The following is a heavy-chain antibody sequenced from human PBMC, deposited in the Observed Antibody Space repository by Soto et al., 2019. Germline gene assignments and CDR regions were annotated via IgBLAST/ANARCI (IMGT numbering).Heavy chain of an antibody. Sequence: EVQLLESGGGLVQPGGSLRLSCAASGFTFSSYAMSWVRQAPGKGLEWVSAISGSGGSTYYADSVKGRFTISRDNSKNTRYLQMNSLRAEDTAVYYCAKDSSHYGDYAYAFDIWGQGTMVTVSS. CDR1: GFTFSSYA. CDR2: ISGSGGST. J-gene: IGHJ3*02. CDR3: AKDSSHYGDYAYAFDI. V-gene: IGHV3-23*01. D-gene: IGHD4-17*01.